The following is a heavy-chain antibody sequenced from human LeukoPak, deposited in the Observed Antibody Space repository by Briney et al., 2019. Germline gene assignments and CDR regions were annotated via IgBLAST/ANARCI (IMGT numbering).Heavy chain of an antibody. CDR3: ARDLSVDYYYYGMDV. CDR1: GFTVSSNY. J-gene: IGHJ6*02. CDR2: IYSGGIT. V-gene: IGHV3-53*01. Sequence: PGGSLRLSCAASGFTVSSNYMSWVRQAPGKGLEWVSVIYSGGITYYADSVKGRFTISRDNSKNTLYLQMNSLRAEDTAVYYCARDLSVDYYYYGMDVWGQGTTVTVSS.